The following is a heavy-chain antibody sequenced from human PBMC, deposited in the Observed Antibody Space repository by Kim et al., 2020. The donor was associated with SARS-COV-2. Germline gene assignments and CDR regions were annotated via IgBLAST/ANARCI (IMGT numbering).Heavy chain of an antibody. J-gene: IGHJ5*02. V-gene: IGHV3-33*06. CDR3: AKEEMGGWLDP. Sequence: GGSLRLSCAASGFTFSSYGMHWVRQAPGKGLEWVAVIWYDGSNKYYADSVKGRFTISRDNSKNTLYLQMNSLRAEDTAVYYCAKEEMGGWLDPWGQGTLVTVSS. CDR2: IWYDGSNK. D-gene: IGHD1-26*01. CDR1: GFTFSSYG.